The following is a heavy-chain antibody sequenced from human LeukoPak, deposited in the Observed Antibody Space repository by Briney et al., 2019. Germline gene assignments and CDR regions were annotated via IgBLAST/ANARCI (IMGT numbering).Heavy chain of an antibody. CDR3: ARKSAVRSTSEFDF. J-gene: IGHJ4*02. Sequence: ASVKVSCKASGYTFTGYYINWVRQAPGQGLEWMGWINPNSGGTNYPQKFQGRVTMTSDTSISTAYMELTSLRSDDSAVYYCARKSAVRSTSEFDFWGQGTLVTVS. D-gene: IGHD2-2*01. CDR2: INPNSGGT. V-gene: IGHV1-2*02. CDR1: GYTFTGYY.